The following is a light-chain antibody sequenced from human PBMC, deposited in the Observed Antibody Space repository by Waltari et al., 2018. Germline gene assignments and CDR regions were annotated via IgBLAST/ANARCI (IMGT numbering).Light chain of an antibody. Sequence: DIVLTQSPDSLAVSLGKRATINCKSSQSLLSSTNSKTYIAWYQQKPGQPPKWLINRASARGSGVPDRFSGSESGTDFTLTISILQAEDVAVYYCHHYYIPPLTFGQGTRLEIK. CDR2: RAS. CDR1: QSLLSSTNSKTY. CDR3: HHYYIPPLT. V-gene: IGKV4-1*01. J-gene: IGKJ5*01.